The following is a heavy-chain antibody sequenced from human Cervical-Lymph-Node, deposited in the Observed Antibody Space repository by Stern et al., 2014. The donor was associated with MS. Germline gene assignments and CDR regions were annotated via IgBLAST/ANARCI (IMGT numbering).Heavy chain of an antibody. J-gene: IGHJ3*02. CDR3: ARLSSDAFDI. V-gene: IGHV4-31*03. CDR2: IHYSGNT. Sequence: QVQLQESGPGLVKPSQTLSLTCSVSGGCISSGSSYWSWIRQHPGKGLEWIAYIHYSGNTYYNSSLKSRVHLSADTSKNQFSLELSSVTAADTAVYYCARLSSDAFDIWGQGTLVTVSS. CDR1: GGCISSGSSY.